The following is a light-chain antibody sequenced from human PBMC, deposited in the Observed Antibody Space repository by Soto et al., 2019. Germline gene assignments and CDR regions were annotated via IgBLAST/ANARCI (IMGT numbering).Light chain of an antibody. CDR3: QQRSNWLWT. CDR2: DAS. J-gene: IGKJ1*01. CDR1: QGISSY. Sequence: TQSPSTLSASVGDRVTITCRASQGISSYLAWYQQKPGQAPRLLIYDASNRATGIPARFSGSGSGTDFTLTISSLEPEDFAVYYCQQRSNWLWTFGQGTKVDIK. V-gene: IGKV3-11*01.